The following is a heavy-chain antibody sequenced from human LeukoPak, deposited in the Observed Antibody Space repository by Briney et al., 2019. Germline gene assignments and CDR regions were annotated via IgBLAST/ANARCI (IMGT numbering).Heavy chain of an antibody. CDR2: ISGSGGHT. J-gene: IGHJ4*02. V-gene: IGHV3-23*01. D-gene: IGHD5-24*01. Sequence: GGSLRLSCAASGFTFSSYAMGWVRQAPGKGPEWASSISGSGGHTYFADSVKGRFTISRDNSKNTLDLQMNSLKVEDTAVYYCAKVIREVDMSYDYWGQGALVTVSS. CDR3: AKVIREVDMSYDY. CDR1: GFTFSSYA.